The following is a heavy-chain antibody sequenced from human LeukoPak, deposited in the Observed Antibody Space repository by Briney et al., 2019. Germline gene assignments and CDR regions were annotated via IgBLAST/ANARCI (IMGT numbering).Heavy chain of an antibody. CDR1: GGSISSYY. CDR3: ARSGNWEQWLVGV. Sequence: PSETLSLTCTGSGGSISSYYWSWIRQPPGKGLEWIGYIYYSGSTNYNPSLKSRVTISVDTSKNQFSLKLSSVTAADTAVYYCARSGNWEQWLVGVWGQGTTVTVSS. V-gene: IGHV4-59*08. D-gene: IGHD6-19*01. CDR2: IYYSGST. J-gene: IGHJ6*02.